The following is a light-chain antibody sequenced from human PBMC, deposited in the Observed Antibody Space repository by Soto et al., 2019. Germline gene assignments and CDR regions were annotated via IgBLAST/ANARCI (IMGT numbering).Light chain of an antibody. CDR1: RVISSW. J-gene: IGKJ5*01. Sequence: DIQXTHAXSXXSXXXXXXXXVXXVASRVISSWLAWYQQIPGKAPNLLIYAASNLQSGVPSRFSASGSGTDFTLTINNLRPEDFAVYYCQQYGSSRITFGQGTRLEIK. CDR2: AAS. CDR3: QQYGSSRIT. V-gene: IGKV1-12*01.